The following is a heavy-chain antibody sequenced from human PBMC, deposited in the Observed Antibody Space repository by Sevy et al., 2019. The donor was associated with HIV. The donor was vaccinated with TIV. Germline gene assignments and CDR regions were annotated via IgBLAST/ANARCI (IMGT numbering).Heavy chain of an antibody. Sequence: GGSLRLSCGASGFIFSDYYMSWIRQAPGKGLEWVSYISGRSTYTNYADSVKGRLTISRDNAKNSVYLQMNSLRADDTAVYYCARVDRVGATTMAYFDYWGQGTLVTVSS. CDR1: GFIFSDYY. V-gene: IGHV3-11*06. CDR2: ISGRSTYT. CDR3: ARVDRVGATTMAYFDY. J-gene: IGHJ4*02. D-gene: IGHD1-26*01.